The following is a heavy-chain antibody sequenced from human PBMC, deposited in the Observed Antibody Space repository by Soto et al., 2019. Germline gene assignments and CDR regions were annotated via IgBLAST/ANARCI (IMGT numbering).Heavy chain of an antibody. Sequence: PSETLSLTCAVYGGSVSGYYWSWIRQPPGKGLEWIGEINRSGSTNYNPSLKSRVTISVDTSKNQFSLKLSSVTAADTAVYYCASTTQSPAAISYWGRGTLVTVSS. CDR1: GGSVSGYY. V-gene: IGHV4-34*01. CDR3: ASTTQSPAAISY. CDR2: INRSGST. J-gene: IGHJ4*02. D-gene: IGHD2-2*02.